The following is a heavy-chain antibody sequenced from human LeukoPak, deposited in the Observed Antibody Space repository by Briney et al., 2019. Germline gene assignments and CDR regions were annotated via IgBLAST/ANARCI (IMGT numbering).Heavy chain of an antibody. CDR1: GFTFSSYA. J-gene: IGHJ4*02. CDR3: ARGEDSSSWYGY. Sequence: GGSLRLSCAASGFTFSSYAMHWVRQAPGKGLEWVAVISYDGSIKYYADSVKGRFTISRDNSKNTLYLQMNSLRAEDTAVYYCARGEDSSSWYGYWGQGTLVTVSS. V-gene: IGHV3-30-3*01. CDR2: ISYDGSIK. D-gene: IGHD6-13*01.